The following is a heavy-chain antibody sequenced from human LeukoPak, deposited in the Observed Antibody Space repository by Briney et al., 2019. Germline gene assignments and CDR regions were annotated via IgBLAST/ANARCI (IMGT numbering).Heavy chain of an antibody. D-gene: IGHD3-10*01. J-gene: IGHJ4*02. V-gene: IGHV3-66*01. Sequence: GGSLRLSCAASGFTVSSNYMSWVRQAPGKGLEWVSVIYSGGSTYYADSVKGRFTISRDNSKNTLYLQMNSLRAEDTAVYYCARGVSGSGSYYSDYWGQGTLVTVSS. CDR1: GFTVSSNY. CDR2: IYSGGST. CDR3: ARGVSGSGSYYSDY.